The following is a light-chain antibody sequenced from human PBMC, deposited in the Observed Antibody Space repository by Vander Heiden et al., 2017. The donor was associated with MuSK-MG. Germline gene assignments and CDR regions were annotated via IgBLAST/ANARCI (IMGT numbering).Light chain of an antibody. J-gene: IGLJ1*01. CDR1: SSNIGDSTY. Sequence: QSVLTQPASVSGSPGQSITISCTGTSSNIGDSTYVSWYQQLPDKAPKLVIYDVTNRPSGISNRVSGSRSGNTASLTISELRTEDEGDYFCSSYTTTTTLVFGPGTTVTVL. V-gene: IGLV2-14*03. CDR2: DVT. CDR3: SSYTTTTTLV.